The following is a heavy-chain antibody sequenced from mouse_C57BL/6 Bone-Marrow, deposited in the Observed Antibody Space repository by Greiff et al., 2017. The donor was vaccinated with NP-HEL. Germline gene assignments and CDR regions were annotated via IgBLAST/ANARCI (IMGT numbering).Heavy chain of an antibody. Sequence: EVQLQQSGAELVRPGASVKLSCTASGLNIKDDYMHWVKQRPEQGLEWIGWIDPENGDTEYGSKFQGKATITADPYSNTAYLQLSSQTSVYTAVYYCTTLYGNYGNYFDYWGQGTTLTVSS. CDR1: GLNIKDDY. D-gene: IGHD2-10*02. J-gene: IGHJ2*01. CDR3: TTLYGNYGNYFDY. CDR2: IDPENGDT. V-gene: IGHV14-4*01.